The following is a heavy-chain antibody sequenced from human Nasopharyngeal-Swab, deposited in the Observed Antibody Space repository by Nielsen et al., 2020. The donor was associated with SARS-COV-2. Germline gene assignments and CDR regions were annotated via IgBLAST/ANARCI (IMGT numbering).Heavy chain of an antibody. D-gene: IGHD1-26*01. J-gene: IGHJ6*03. V-gene: IGHV1-69*13. CDR1: VGTFSSYA. CDR3: AVGATGHYYMDV. CDR2: IIPIFGTA. Sequence: SVKVSCKASVGTFSSYAISWVRQAPGQGLEWMGGIIPIFGTANYAQKFQGRVTITADESTSTAYMELSSLRSEDTAVYYCAVGATGHYYMDVWGKGTTVTVSS.